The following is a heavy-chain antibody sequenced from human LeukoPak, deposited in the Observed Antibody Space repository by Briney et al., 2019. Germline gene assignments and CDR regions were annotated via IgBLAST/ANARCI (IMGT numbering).Heavy chain of an antibody. V-gene: IGHV1-18*01. D-gene: IGHD3-9*01. CDR3: ARGSYYAILTGFRTHRPFDY. CDR2: ISAYNGNT. Sequence: GASVKVSCKASGYTFNSYGINWVRQAPGQGFEWMGWISAYNGNTNYAQKLQDRVTMTRDTATSTGYMELRSLRSDDTAVYYCARGSYYAILTGFRTHRPFDYWGQGTLVTVSS. CDR1: GYTFNSYG. J-gene: IGHJ4*02.